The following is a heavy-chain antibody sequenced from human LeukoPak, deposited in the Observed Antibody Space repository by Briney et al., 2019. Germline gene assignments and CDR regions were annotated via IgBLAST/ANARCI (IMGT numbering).Heavy chain of an antibody. CDR1: GYTFTSYG. CDR2: ISAYNGNT. CDR3: ARDYDVLTAYPPTQLFDP. Sequence: ASVKVPCKASGYTFTSYGISWVRQAPGQGLEWMGWISAYNGNTNYAQKLQGRVTMTTDTSTSTAYMELRSLRSDDTAVYYCARDYDVLTAYPPTQLFDPWGQGTLVTVSS. D-gene: IGHD3-9*01. V-gene: IGHV1-18*01. J-gene: IGHJ5*02.